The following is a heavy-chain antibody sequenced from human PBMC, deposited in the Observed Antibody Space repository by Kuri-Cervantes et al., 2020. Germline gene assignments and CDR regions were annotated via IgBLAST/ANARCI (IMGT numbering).Heavy chain of an antibody. J-gene: IGHJ4*02. CDR3: ARDGQGWYFDY. V-gene: IGHV4-34*01. CDR1: GGSFSGYY. Sequence: GSLRLSCAVYGGSFSGYYWSWIRQPPGKGLEWIGEINHRGSTNYKLSLKNRVTISVDTSKNQFSLNLSSVTAADTAVYYCARDGQGWYFDYWGQGTLVTVSS. D-gene: IGHD6-19*01. CDR2: INHRGST.